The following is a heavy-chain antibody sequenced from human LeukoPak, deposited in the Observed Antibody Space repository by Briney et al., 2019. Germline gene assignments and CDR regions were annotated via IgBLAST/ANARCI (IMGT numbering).Heavy chain of an antibody. D-gene: IGHD5-18*01. CDR1: GFTFRNYN. Sequence: GGSLRLSCSASGFTFRNYNMNWVRQAPGKGLEWVSSISTSDSYMFYADSVKGRFTISRDNVKNSLYLQMNSLRAEDTALYYCAKSFGSSYGNYWGQGTLVTVSS. CDR3: AKSFGSSYGNY. J-gene: IGHJ4*01. V-gene: IGHV3-21*04. CDR2: ISTSDSYM.